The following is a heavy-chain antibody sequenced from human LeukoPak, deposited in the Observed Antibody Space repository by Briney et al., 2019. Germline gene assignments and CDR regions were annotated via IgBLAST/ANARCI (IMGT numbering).Heavy chain of an antibody. CDR3: ARSGAIYYYYGMDV. CDR2: ISSSGSTI. V-gene: IGHV3-11*01. J-gene: IGHJ6*02. CDR1: GFTFSDYY. Sequence: PGGSLRLSCAASGFTFSDYYMSWIRQAPGRGLEWVSYISSSGSTIYYADSVKGRFTVSRDNAKNSLYLQMNSLRAEDTAVYYCARSGAIYYYYGMDVWGQGTTVTVSS. D-gene: IGHD2-21*01.